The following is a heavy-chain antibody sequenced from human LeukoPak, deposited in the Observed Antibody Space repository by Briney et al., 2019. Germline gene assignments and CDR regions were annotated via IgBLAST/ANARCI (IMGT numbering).Heavy chain of an antibody. D-gene: IGHD6-19*01. V-gene: IGHV1-2*02. Sequence: ASVKVSRKASGYTFTGYYLHWVRQAPGQGLEWMGWIHPNSGGTSYAQRFQGRVTMTRDTSISTAYMELSSLRSDDTALYFCARLASVPGWGQGTLVTVSS. CDR3: ARLASVPG. J-gene: IGHJ1*01. CDR1: GYTFTGYY. CDR2: IHPNSGGT.